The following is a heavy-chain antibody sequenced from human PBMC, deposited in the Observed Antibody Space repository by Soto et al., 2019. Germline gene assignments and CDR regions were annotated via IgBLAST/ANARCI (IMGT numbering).Heavy chain of an antibody. CDR1: GYTFTSYA. CDR3: ARDKRYSGYDLGNWFDP. V-gene: IGHV1-3*01. J-gene: IGHJ5*02. Sequence: ASVKVSWKASGYTFTSYAMHWVRQAPRQRLEWMGWINAGNGNTKYSQKFQGRVTITRDTSASTAYMELSSLRSEDTAVYYCARDKRYSGYDLGNWFDPWGQGTLVTVSS. D-gene: IGHD5-12*01. CDR2: INAGNGNT.